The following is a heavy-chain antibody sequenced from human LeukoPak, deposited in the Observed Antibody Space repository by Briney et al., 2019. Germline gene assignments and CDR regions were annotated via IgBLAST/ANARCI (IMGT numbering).Heavy chain of an antibody. CDR3: AKKYGSGSYYFDY. Sequence: GGSLRLSCAASGFTFSSYSMNWVRQAPGKGLEWVSAITGSGDSTYYADSVRGRFSFSRDNSKNTLYLQMNNLRAEDTAVYYCAKKYGSGSYYFDYWGQGTLVTVSS. CDR1: GFTFSSYS. D-gene: IGHD3-10*01. J-gene: IGHJ4*02. V-gene: IGHV3-23*01. CDR2: ITGSGDST.